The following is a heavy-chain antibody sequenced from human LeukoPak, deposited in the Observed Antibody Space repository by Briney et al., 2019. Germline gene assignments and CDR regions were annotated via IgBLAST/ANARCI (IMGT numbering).Heavy chain of an antibody. CDR2: IYYRGST. CDR3: ARLFLRFGEFSFDY. Sequence: PSETLSLTCTVSGGSISNSSFYWGWIRQPPGKGLEWIGNIYYRGSTYYNSSLKSRVSISVDTSKNYFSLKVSSVTAADTVVYYCARLFLRFGEFSFDYWGQGTLVTVSS. V-gene: IGHV4-39*02. D-gene: IGHD3-10*01. CDR1: GGSISNSSFY. J-gene: IGHJ4*02.